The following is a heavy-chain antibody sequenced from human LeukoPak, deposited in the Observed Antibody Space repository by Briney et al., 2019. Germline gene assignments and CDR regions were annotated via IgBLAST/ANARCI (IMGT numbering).Heavy chain of an antibody. Sequence: SETLSLTCTVSADSINSYYWGWVRQPAGRGLEWIGRIYTTGRADYDPSLQSRVTMSVDTSQKQFSLNLRSVTAADTAFYFCASHGYTASHFFLDYRSHGNLVTVSS. J-gene: IGHJ4*01. CDR3: ASHGYTASHFFLDY. CDR1: ADSINSYY. D-gene: IGHD5-18*01. V-gene: IGHV4-4*07. CDR2: IYTTGRA.